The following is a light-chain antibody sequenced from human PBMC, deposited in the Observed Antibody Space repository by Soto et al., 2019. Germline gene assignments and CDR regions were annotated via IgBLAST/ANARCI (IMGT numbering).Light chain of an antibody. Sequence: QSALTQPASVSGSPGQSITISCTGTSSDVGGYNFVSWYQQHPGKAHKLMIYDVSNRPSGVSDRFSGSKSGNTASLTIFGLQAEDEADYYCSSYATSILEVFGTGTKVTVL. CDR1: SSDVGGYNF. CDR2: DVS. V-gene: IGLV2-14*03. J-gene: IGLJ1*01. CDR3: SSYATSILEV.